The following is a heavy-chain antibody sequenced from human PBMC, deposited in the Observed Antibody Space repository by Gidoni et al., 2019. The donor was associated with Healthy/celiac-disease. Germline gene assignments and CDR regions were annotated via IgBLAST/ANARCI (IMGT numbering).Heavy chain of an antibody. J-gene: IGHJ4*02. CDR3: ARGRDSSGYYGTEIDY. V-gene: IGHV1-2*02. Sequence: QVQLVQSGAEVKKPGASVQVSCKASGYPFPGYYMPWVRQAPGQGLEWMGWINPNSGGTNYAQKFQGRVTMTRDTSISTAYMELSRLRSDDTAVYYCARGRDSSGYYGTEIDYWGQGTLVTVSS. D-gene: IGHD3-22*01. CDR1: GYPFPGYY. CDR2: INPNSGGT.